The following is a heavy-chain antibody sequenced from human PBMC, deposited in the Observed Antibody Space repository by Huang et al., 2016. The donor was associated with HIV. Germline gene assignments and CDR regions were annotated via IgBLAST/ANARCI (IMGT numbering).Heavy chain of an antibody. CDR1: GFSFSTYN. V-gene: IGHV3-48*01. D-gene: IGHD3-10*01. CDR2: ITSSSGSI. Sequence: EVQLMESGGGLVQPGGSLRLSCAASGFSFSTYNMNWVRQARGNGLEGVSYITSSSGSIYYADAVKGRFTISRDNAKNSLYLQMNSLRAEDTAVYYCARFGSYYYGSGSYLDAFDIWGQGTMVTVSS. J-gene: IGHJ3*02. CDR3: ARFGSYYYGSGSYLDAFDI.